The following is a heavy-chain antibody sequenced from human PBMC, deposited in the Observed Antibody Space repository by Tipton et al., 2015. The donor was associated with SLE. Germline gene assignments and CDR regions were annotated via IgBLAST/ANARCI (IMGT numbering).Heavy chain of an antibody. CDR1: GGSFSGYY. D-gene: IGHD3-16*01. Sequence: TLSLTCAVYGGSFSGYYWSWIRQSPGKGLEWIGEINHSGSTNYNPSLKSRVTISVDRSKNQFSLKLSSVTAADTAVYYCARDPVWGSFDYWGQGTLVTVSS. CDR2: INHSGST. J-gene: IGHJ4*02. V-gene: IGHV4-34*01. CDR3: ARDPVWGSFDY.